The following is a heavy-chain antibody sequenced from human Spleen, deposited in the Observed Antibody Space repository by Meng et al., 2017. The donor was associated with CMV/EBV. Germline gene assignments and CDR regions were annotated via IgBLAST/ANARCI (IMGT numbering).Heavy chain of an antibody. D-gene: IGHD1-26*01. CDR1: RGTFDSHT. Sequence: SVKVSCKASRGTFDSHTVRWVRQAPGQGLEWMGRIIPLFGATLYAQKFQGRVTMRADKSTGTAYVEVNSLRPEDTAVYYCARGGTYSDDYYGMDVWGLGTMVTVSS. V-gene: IGHV1-69*08. CDR3: ARGGTYSDDYYGMDV. CDR2: IIPLFGAT. J-gene: IGHJ6*02.